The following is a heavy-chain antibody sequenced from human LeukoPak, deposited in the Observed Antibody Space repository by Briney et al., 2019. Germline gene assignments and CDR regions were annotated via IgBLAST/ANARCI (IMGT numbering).Heavy chain of an antibody. Sequence: GGSLRLSCAASGFTFSSYSMNWVRQAPGKGLEWVSYISSSSSTIYYADSVKGRFTISRDNAKNSLYLQMNSLKTEDTAVYYCTRDYDFWSGYSFADYYYMDVWGKGTTVTVSS. CDR3: TRDYDFWSGYSFADYYYMDV. J-gene: IGHJ6*03. D-gene: IGHD3-3*01. CDR2: ISSSSSTI. V-gene: IGHV3-48*01. CDR1: GFTFSSYS.